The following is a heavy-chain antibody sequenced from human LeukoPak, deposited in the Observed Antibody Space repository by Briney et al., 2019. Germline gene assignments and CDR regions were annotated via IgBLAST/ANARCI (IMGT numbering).Heavy chain of an antibody. V-gene: IGHV3-33*01. Sequence: GGSLRLSCAASGFTFSSYGMHWVRQAPGKGLEWVAVIWCDGSNKYYADSVKGRFTISRDNSKNTLYLQMNSLRAEDTAVYYCARDLGDYSTADYWGQGTLVTVSS. CDR1: GFTFSSYG. CDR2: IWCDGSNK. J-gene: IGHJ4*02. D-gene: IGHD4-17*01. CDR3: ARDLGDYSTADY.